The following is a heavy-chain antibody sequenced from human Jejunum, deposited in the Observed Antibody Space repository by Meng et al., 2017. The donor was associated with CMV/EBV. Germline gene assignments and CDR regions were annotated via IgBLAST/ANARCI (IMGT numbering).Heavy chain of an antibody. CDR2: IKQDGSEK. V-gene: IGHV3-7*01. CDR1: FTFGSHW. Sequence: FTFGSHWRSWVRQAPGKGLEWVANIKQDGSEKYYVDSVKGRFTISRDNAKNSLYLRMNSLRAEDTAVYYCARGASIASRNNWFDPWGQGALVTVSS. CDR3: ARGASIASRNNWFDP. D-gene: IGHD6-6*01. J-gene: IGHJ5*02.